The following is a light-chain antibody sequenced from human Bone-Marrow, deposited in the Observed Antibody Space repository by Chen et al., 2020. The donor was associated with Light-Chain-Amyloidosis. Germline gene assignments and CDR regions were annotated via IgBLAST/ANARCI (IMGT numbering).Light chain of an antibody. V-gene: IGKV3-15*01. J-gene: IGKJ1*01. Sequence: ERVMTQSPATLSVSPGERVTLSCRASQSVSNNLAWYQQQPGQAPRLLIYAASTRATGIPARFSGSGSGTEFTLTINSLQSEDFAVYYCQQYNNWPRTFGQGTKVEIK. CDR2: AAS. CDR1: QSVSNN. CDR3: QQYNNWPRT.